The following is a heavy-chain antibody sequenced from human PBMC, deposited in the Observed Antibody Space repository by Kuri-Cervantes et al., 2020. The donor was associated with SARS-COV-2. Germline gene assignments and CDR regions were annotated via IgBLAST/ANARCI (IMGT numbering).Heavy chain of an antibody. V-gene: IGHV3-11*04. D-gene: IGHD6-19*01. J-gene: IGHJ4*02. CDR3: ATTGYSSGWYNFDY. CDR1: GFTFSDYY. Sequence: GGSLRLSCAASGFTFSDYYMCWIRQAPGKGLEWVSYISSSGSTIYYADSVKGRFTISRDNAKNSLYLLMNTLRAEDTAVYYCATTGYSSGWYNFDYWGQGTLVTDSS. CDR2: ISSSGSTI.